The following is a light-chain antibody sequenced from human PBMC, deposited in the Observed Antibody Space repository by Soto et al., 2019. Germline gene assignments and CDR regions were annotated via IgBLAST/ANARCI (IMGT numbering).Light chain of an antibody. Sequence: EIVLTQSPGTVSLSPGERATLSCRASQSVSSSYLAWYQQKPGQAPRLLIYGASSRATGIPDRFSGSGSGTDFTLTISRLEPEDFATYYCQQSYSTPITFGQGTRLEIK. J-gene: IGKJ5*01. CDR1: QSVSSSY. V-gene: IGKV3-20*01. CDR2: GAS. CDR3: QQSYSTPIT.